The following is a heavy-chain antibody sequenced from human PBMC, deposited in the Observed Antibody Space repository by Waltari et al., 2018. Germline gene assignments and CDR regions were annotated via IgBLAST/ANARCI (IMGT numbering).Heavy chain of an antibody. J-gene: IGHJ4*02. CDR3: ARTDLRNSRCDFDY. Sequence: EVQLVESGGGLVQPGGSLRLSCAASGFTFSSYWMSWVRQAPGKGLEWVANIKQDGSEKYYVNSVKGRFTISRDNAKNSLYLQMNSLRAEDTAVYYCARTDLRNSRCDFDYWGQGTLVTVSS. CDR2: IKQDGSEK. CDR1: GFTFSSYW. V-gene: IGHV3-7*01.